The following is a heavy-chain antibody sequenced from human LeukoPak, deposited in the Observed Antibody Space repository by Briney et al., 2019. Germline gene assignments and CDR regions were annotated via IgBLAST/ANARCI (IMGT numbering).Heavy chain of an antibody. V-gene: IGHV1-2*02. J-gene: IGHJ4*02. CDR2: INPNSGGT. D-gene: IGHD2-15*01. CDR1: GYTFTGYY. Sequence: ASVKVSCKASGYTFTGYYMHWVRQAPGQGLEWMGWINPNSGGTNYAQKFQGRVTMTRDTSISTAYMELSRLRSDDTAVYYCARAGYCSGGSCTIFDYWGQGTLVTVSS. CDR3: ARAGYCSGGSCTIFDY.